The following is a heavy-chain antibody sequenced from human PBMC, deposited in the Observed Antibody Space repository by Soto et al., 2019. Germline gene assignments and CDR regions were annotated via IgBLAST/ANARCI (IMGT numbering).Heavy chain of an antibody. Sequence: DVQLVESGGGFVQPGGSRRVSCAASGFPFSSYTLGWVRLAPGKGLEWVASVSGRGANTSYADSVKGRFTISRDKSKNNLYLQRNKRRGEDTAGYYWAKDRGGFANGREYSDCWGQGTLVIVSS. J-gene: IGHJ4*02. CDR1: GFPFSSYT. CDR2: VSGRGANT. D-gene: IGHD3-10*01. V-gene: IGHV3-23*04. CDR3: AKDRGGFANGREYSDC.